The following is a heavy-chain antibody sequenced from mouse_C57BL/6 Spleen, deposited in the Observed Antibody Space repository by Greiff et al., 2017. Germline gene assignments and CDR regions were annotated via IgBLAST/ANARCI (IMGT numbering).Heavy chain of an antibody. CDR3: ALYSNYEGGDY. CDR2: INPNNGGT. CDR1: GYTFTDYY. D-gene: IGHD2-5*01. J-gene: IGHJ2*01. V-gene: IGHV1-26*01. Sequence: EVQLQQSGPELVKPGASVKISCKASGYTFTDYYMNWVKQSHGKSLEWIGDINPNNGGTSYNQKFKGKATLTVDKSSSTAYMELRSLTSEDSAVYYCALYSNYEGGDYWGQGTTLTVSS.